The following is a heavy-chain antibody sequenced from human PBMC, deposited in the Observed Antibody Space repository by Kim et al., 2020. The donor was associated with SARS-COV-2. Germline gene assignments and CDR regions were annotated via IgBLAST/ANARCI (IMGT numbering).Heavy chain of an antibody. V-gene: IGHV4-34*01. CDR3: ARWYGGEDSNYGVWFDP. J-gene: IGHJ5*02. CDR1: GGSFSGYY. Sequence: SETLSLTCAVYGGSFSGYYWSWIRQPPGKGLEWIGEINHSGSTNYNPSLKSRVTISVDTSKNQFSLKLSSVTAADTAVYYCARWYGGEDSNYGVWFDPWGQGTLVTVSS. CDR2: INHSGST. D-gene: IGHD4-4*01.